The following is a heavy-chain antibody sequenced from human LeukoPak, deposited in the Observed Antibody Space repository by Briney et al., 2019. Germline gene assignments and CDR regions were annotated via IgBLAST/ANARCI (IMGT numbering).Heavy chain of an antibody. CDR1: GGTFSSYA. V-gene: IGHV1-69*13. CDR3: ARDLGADYYGSGSYGFFDY. CDR2: IIPIFGTA. J-gene: IGHJ4*02. D-gene: IGHD3-10*01. Sequence: ASVKVSCKASGGTFSSYAISWVRQAPGQGLEWMGGIIPIFGTANYAQKFQGRVTITADESTSTAYMELSSLRSEDTAVYYCARDLGADYYGSGSYGFFDYWGQGTLVTVSS.